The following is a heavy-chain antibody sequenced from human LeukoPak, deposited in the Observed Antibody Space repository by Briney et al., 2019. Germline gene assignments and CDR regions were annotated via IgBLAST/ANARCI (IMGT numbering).Heavy chain of an antibody. D-gene: IGHD3-10*01. CDR1: GYTFTGYY. J-gene: IGHJ2*01. V-gene: IGHV1-2*02. CDR3: TRGGVWFGESWDWYFDL. CDR2: INPSSGGT. Sequence: GASVKVSCKASGYTFTGYYMHWVRQAPGQGLEWMGWINPSSGGTNSAQKFRGRVTMTRDTSISTAYMELSSLKSDDTAMYYCTRGGVWFGESWDWYFDLWGRGTLITVSS.